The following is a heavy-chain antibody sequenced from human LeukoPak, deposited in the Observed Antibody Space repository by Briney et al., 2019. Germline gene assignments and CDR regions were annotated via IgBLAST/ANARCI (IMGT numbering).Heavy chain of an antibody. CDR2: ITGGRSSM. CDR1: GFTLRAYN. V-gene: IGHV3-21*01. D-gene: IGHD3-9*01. CDR3: ARAFYDILIGRYYYGLDV. J-gene: IGHJ6*02. Sequence: PGGSLRLSCTASGFTLRAYNMNWVRQAPGAGPEWVSSITGGRSSMYYADSVKGRFTISRDNAKNSLYLQMNSLRVEDTAVYYCARAFYDILIGRYYYGLDVWGQGTTVTVSS.